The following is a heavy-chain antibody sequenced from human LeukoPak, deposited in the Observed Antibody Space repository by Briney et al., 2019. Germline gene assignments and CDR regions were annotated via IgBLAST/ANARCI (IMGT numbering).Heavy chain of an antibody. CDR3: ARDDRIAVAGTGYYYYYMDV. CDR2: IYYSGST. CDR1: GGSISSYY. J-gene: IGHJ6*03. Sequence: PSETLSLTCTVSGGSISSYYWSWIRQPPGKGLEWIGYIYYSGSTNYNPSLKSRVTISVDTSKNQFSLKLSSVTAADTAVYYCARDDRIAVAGTGYYYYYMDVWGKGTTVTISS. V-gene: IGHV4-59*01. D-gene: IGHD6-19*01.